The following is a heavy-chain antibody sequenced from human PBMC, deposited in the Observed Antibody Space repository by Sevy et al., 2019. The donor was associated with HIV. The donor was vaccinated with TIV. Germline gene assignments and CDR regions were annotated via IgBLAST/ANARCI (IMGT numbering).Heavy chain of an antibody. J-gene: IGHJ4*02. CDR2: ISAYNGNT. Sequence: ASVKVSCQASGYTFTDYYLHWARQAPGQGLEWMGWISAYNGNTNYAQKLQGRVTMTTDTSTSTAYMELRSLRSDDTAVYYCARALNYDYIWGSYRSFDYWGQGTLVTVSS. D-gene: IGHD3-16*02. CDR3: ARALNYDYIWGSYRSFDY. V-gene: IGHV1-18*04. CDR1: GYTFTDYY.